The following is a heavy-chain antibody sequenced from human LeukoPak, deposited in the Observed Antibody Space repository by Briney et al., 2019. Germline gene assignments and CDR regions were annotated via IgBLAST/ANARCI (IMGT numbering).Heavy chain of an antibody. V-gene: IGHV3-23*01. CDR1: GFTFSGYG. CDR3: VRVWGAFDL. Sequence: GGSLRLSCAASGFTFSGYGMSWVRQAPGKGLEWVSAISGSGGTTYYADSVKGRFTISRDNAKKSLYLQMNSLRAEDTAVYYCVRVWGAFDLWGQGTRVPVSS. CDR2: ISGSGGTT. D-gene: IGHD1-26*01. J-gene: IGHJ3*01.